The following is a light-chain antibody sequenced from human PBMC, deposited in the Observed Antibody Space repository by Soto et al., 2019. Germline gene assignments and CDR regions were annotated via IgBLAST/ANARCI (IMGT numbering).Light chain of an antibody. J-gene: IGKJ1*01. CDR1: QSVSSNL. CDR2: AAS. CDR3: HQYGNSPAT. Sequence: DIVLTQSPATLSLSPGERASLSCRATQSVSSNLLAWYQQKPGLAPRLLIYAASSRATGIPDRFSGSGSGTDFTLTISRLEPGDFAVYFCHQYGNSPATFGQGTKVEIK. V-gene: IGKV3-20*01.